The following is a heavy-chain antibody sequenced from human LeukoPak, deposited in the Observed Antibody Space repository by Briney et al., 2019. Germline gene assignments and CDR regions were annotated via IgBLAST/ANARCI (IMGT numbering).Heavy chain of an antibody. CDR2: INHSGST. J-gene: IGHJ5*02. Sequence: KPSETLSLTCAVYGGSFSGYYWSWIRQPPGKGLEWIGEINHSGSTNYNPSLKSRVTISVDTSKNQFSLKLSSVTAADTAVYYCASGGVVVPAARAWFDPWGQGTLVTVSS. CDR3: ASGGVVVPAARAWFDP. CDR1: GGSFSGYY. V-gene: IGHV4-34*01. D-gene: IGHD2-2*01.